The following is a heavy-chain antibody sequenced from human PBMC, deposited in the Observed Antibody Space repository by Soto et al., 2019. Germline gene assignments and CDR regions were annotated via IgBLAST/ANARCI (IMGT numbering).Heavy chain of an antibody. CDR3: ARDPGAQWFGELDIPRYYFDY. CDR1: GFTFSSYW. CDR2: IKQDGSEK. Sequence: GGSLRLSCAASGFTFSSYWMSWVRQAPGKGLEWVANIKQDGSEKYYVDSVKGRFTISRDNAKNSLYLQMNSLRAEDTAVYYCARDPGAQWFGELDIPRYYFDYWGQGTLVTVSS. J-gene: IGHJ4*02. V-gene: IGHV3-7*01. D-gene: IGHD3-10*01.